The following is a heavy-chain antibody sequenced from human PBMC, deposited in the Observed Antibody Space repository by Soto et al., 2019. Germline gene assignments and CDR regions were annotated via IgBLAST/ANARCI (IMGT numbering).Heavy chain of an antibody. V-gene: IGHV1-18*01. Sequence: QVHLVQSGAEVKKPGASVKVSCKASGYTFTRYGISWVRQAPGQGLEWMGWISTYNGNTNYAQKLQGRVTMTTDTSTSTAYVDLRSLRSDDTAVYYCSRLEATTRHFDIWGQGTMVTVSS. CDR1: GYTFTRYG. CDR2: ISTYNGNT. CDR3: SRLEATTRHFDI. J-gene: IGHJ3*02.